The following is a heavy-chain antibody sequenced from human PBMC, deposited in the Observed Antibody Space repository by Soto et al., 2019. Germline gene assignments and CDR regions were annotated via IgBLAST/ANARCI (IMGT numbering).Heavy chain of an antibody. D-gene: IGHD2-15*01. J-gene: IGHJ6*02. V-gene: IGHV3-21*01. CDR1: GFTFSSYS. Sequence: SGFTFSSYSMNWVRQAPGKGLEWVSSISSSSSYIYYADSVKGRFTISRDNAKNSLYLQMNSLRAEDTAVYYCARDQVVVAATSYYYYGMDVWGQGTTVTVSS. CDR2: ISSSSSYI. CDR3: ARDQVVVAATSYYYYGMDV.